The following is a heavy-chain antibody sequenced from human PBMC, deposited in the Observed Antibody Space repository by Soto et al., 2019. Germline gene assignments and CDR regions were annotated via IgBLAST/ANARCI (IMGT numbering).Heavy chain of an antibody. CDR1: GFTFSGSW. Sequence: EVQLVESGGGLVQPGGSLRLSCAASGFTFSGSWMHWVRQPPGKGLVWVSRINGDGSGTSYADFAKGRFTISRDNAKTTLFLHLNGLRAEDTAEYYCARVIFGSGTANDYWGQGTLVTVSS. V-gene: IGHV3-74*01. J-gene: IGHJ4*02. D-gene: IGHD3-10*01. CDR3: ARVIFGSGTANDY. CDR2: INGDGSGT.